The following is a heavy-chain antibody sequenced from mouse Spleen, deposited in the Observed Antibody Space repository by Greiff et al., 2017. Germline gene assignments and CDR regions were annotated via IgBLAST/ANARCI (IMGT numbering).Heavy chain of an antibody. CDR2: IYPGDGDT. CDR3: ARVDYDGYAMDY. CDR1: GYAFSSSW. D-gene: IGHD2-4*01. Sequence: VQLQQSGPELVKPGASVKISCKASGYAFSSSWMNWVKQRPGKGLEWIGRIYPGDGDTNYNGKFKGKATLTADKSSSTAYMQLSSLTSEDSAVYFCARVDYDGYAMDYWGQGTSVTVSS. V-gene: IGHV1-82*01. J-gene: IGHJ4*01.